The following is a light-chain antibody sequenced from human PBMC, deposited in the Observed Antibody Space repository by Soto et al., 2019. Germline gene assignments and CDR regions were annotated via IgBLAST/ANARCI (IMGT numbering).Light chain of an antibody. J-gene: IGLJ1*01. Sequence: QSVLTQPASVSGSPGQSITVSCTGTSSDIGTYNYVSWYQQHPGKAPKVIIYEVNNRPSGVSHRFSGSKSGNTASLSISGLQDKHEADYYCASFTTISTRIFGTGTKLTVL. V-gene: IGLV2-14*03. CDR3: ASFTTISTRI. CDR1: SSDIGTYNY. CDR2: EVN.